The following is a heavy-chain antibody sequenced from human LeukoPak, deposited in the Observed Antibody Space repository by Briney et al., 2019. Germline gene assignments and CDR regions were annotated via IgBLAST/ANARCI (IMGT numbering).Heavy chain of an antibody. CDR3: ARGTNMVRGVTSAADFDY. CDR1: GGSISSYY. CDR2: IYYSGST. V-gene: IGHV4-59*01. D-gene: IGHD3-10*01. Sequence: PSETVSLTCTVSGGSISSYYWSWIRQPPGKGLEWIGYIYYSGSTNYNPSLKSRVTISVDTSKNQFSLKLSSATAADTAVYYCARGTNMVRGVTSAADFDYWGQGTLVTVSS. J-gene: IGHJ4*02.